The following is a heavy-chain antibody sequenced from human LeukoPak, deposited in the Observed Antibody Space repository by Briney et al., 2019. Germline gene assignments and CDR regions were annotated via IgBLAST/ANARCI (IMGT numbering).Heavy chain of an antibody. CDR1: GGTFSSYA. J-gene: IGHJ4*02. D-gene: IGHD7-27*01. CDR3: ARAQLGIRTN. CDR2: IIPIFGTA. V-gene: IGHV1-69*01. Sequence: SVKVSCKASGGTFSSYAISWVRQAPGKGLEWMAGIIPIFGTANYAQKFQGRVTITADESTSTAYMELSSLRSEDTAVYYCARAQLGIRTNWGQGTLVTVSS.